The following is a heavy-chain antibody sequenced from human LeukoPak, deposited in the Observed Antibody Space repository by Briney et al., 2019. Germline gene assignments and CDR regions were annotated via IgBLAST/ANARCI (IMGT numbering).Heavy chain of an antibody. CDR1: GGSFSGYY. D-gene: IGHD3-22*01. V-gene: IGHV4-34*01. CDR3: ARGSPNYYDSSGYRVNWFDP. CDR2: INHSGST. Sequence: SETLSLTCAVYGGSFSGYYWSWIRQPPGKGLEWIGEINHSGSTNYNPSLKSRVTISVDTSKNQFSLKLSSVTAADTAVYYCARGSPNYYDSSGYRVNWFDPWGQGILVTVSS. J-gene: IGHJ5*02.